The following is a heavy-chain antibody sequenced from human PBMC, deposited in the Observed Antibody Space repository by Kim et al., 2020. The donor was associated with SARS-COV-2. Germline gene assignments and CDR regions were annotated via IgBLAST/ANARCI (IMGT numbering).Heavy chain of an antibody. CDR2: INPNSGGT. J-gene: IGHJ5*02. CDR3: ARDYGDYFFWFDP. CDR1: GYTFTGYY. Sequence: ASVNVSCKASGYTFTGYYMHWVRQAPGQGLEWMGRINPNSGGTNYAQKFQGRVTMTRDTSISTAYMELSRLRSDDTAVYYCARDYGDYFFWFDPWGQGTLVTVSS. D-gene: IGHD4-17*01. V-gene: IGHV1-2*06.